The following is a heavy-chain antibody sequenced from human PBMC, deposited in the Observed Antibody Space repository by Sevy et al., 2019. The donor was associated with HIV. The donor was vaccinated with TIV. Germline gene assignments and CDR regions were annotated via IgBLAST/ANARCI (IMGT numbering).Heavy chain of an antibody. D-gene: IGHD6-19*01. V-gene: IGHV3-7*03. CDR1: GFTFSKYW. CDR2: IKQDGSEK. Sequence: GGALRLSCAASGFTFSKYWMTWVRQAPGKGLEWVANIKQDGSEKNYVDSVKGRFTISRDNAKNSLYLQMNSLRAEDTAVYYCVRASGDYDSGWYNLEHFDYWGQGTLVTVSS. J-gene: IGHJ4*02. CDR3: VRASGDYDSGWYNLEHFDY.